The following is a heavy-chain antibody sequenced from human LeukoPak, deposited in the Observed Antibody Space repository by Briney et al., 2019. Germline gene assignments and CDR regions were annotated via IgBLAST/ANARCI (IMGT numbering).Heavy chain of an antibody. D-gene: IGHD3-10*01. V-gene: IGHV1-18*01. CDR3: ARGPRITLVRGGQWYYYMDV. CDR2: ISVYNVDT. J-gene: IGHJ6*03. CDR1: GYTFTSYG. Sequence: ASVKVSCKASGYTFTSYGISWVRQAPGQGLEWMGWISVYNVDTSYAQKFQGRVTMTRDTSTSTVYMELSSLRSEDTAVYYCARGPRITLVRGGQWYYYMDVWGKGTTVTISS.